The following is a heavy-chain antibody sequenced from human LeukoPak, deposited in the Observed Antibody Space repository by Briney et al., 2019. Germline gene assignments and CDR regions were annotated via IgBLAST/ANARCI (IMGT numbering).Heavy chain of an antibody. D-gene: IGHD3-10*01. V-gene: IGHV1-58*02. CDR3: AADRGVNWFDP. J-gene: IGHJ5*02. Sequence: GASVKVSCKASGFTSTSSAMQWVRQARGQRLEWIGWIVVGSGNTNYAQKFQERVTITRDMSTSTAYMELSSLRSEDTAVYYCAADRGVNWFDPWGQGTLVTVSS. CDR2: IVVGSGNT. CDR1: GFTSTSSA.